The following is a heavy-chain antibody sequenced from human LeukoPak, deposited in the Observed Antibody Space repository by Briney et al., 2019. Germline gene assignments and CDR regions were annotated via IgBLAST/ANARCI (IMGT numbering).Heavy chain of an antibody. CDR3: ARVDIRAAAGTEDDY. V-gene: IGHV3-7*01. J-gene: IGHJ4*02. Sequence: GALRLSCAASGFTFSSYWVSWVRQAPGKGLEWVTNIKQDGSEKYYVDSVKGRFTISRDNAKNSLYLQMNSLRAEDTAVYYCARVDIRAAAGTEDDYWGQGTLVTVSS. CDR1: GFTFSSYW. D-gene: IGHD6-13*01. CDR2: IKQDGSEK.